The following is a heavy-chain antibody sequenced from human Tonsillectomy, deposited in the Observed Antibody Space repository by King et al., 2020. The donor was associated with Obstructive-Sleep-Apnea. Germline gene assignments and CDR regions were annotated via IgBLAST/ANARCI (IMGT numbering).Heavy chain of an antibody. Sequence: HVQLVESGGGVVQPGRSLRLSCAASGFTFSSFAMHWVRQAPGKGLEWVGIISYDGRNEYNAQSVKGRFTIFRDNSKNTLYLQMNSLRPEDTAVYYCAWEVHGGFDYWGQGTLVTVSS. J-gene: IGHJ4*02. CDR3: AWEVHGGFDY. CDR2: ISYDGRNE. D-gene: IGHD3-10*01. V-gene: IGHV3-30*04. CDR1: GFTFSSFA.